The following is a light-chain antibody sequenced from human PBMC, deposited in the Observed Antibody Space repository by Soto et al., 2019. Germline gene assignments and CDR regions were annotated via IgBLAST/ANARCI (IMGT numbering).Light chain of an antibody. CDR1: SSDVGGYNY. CDR3: AAWDDSLQGVV. J-gene: IGLJ2*01. CDR2: ASS. Sequence: QSALTQPASVSGSPGQSITISCTGTSSDVGGYNYVSWYQHHPGKAPRLMIYASSNRPSGVPDRFSGSKSGTSASLAISGLQSEDEADYYCAAWDDSLQGVVFGGGTKLTVL. V-gene: IGLV2-14*01.